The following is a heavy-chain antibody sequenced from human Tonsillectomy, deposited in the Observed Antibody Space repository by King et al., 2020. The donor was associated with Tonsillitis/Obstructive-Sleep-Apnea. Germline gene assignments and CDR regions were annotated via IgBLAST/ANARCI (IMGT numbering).Heavy chain of an antibody. V-gene: IGHV4-59*01. D-gene: IGHD3-22*01. CDR2: IYYSGST. Sequence: QLQESGPGLVKPSETLSLTCTVSGGSISSYYWSWIRQPPGKGLEWIGYIYYSGSTNYNPSLKSRVTISVDTSKNQFSLKLSSVTAADTAVYYCARTYYYDSSGYYLWYYYYGMDVWGQGTTVTVSS. J-gene: IGHJ6*02. CDR1: GGSISSYY. CDR3: ARTYYYDSSGYYLWYYYYGMDV.